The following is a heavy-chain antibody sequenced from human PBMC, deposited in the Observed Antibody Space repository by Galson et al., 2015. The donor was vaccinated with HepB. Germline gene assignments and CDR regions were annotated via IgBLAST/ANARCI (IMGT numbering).Heavy chain of an antibody. D-gene: IGHD1-14*01. CDR1: GFTFSDYA. Sequence: SLRLSCAGSGFTFSDYAINWFRQAPGKGLEWVGFVRSKSYGGTIEYAASVKGRFTISRDDYRSIAYLQMNSLKSEDTAVYHCSRDRWYHAFDIWAKGQWSPSLQ. J-gene: IGHJ3*02. CDR3: SRDRWYHAFDI. CDR2: VRSKSYGGTI. V-gene: IGHV3-49*03.